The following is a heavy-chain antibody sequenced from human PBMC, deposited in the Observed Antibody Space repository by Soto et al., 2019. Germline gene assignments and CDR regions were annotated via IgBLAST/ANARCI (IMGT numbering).Heavy chain of an antibody. D-gene: IGHD6-19*01. CDR2: INAGNGNT. Sequence: ASVKVSCKASGYTFTSYAMHWVRQAPGQRLEWMGWINAGNGNTKYSQKFQGRVTITRDTSASTAYMELSSLRSEDTAVYYCAGTGYSSGWYIDPFDYWGQGTLVTVSS. CDR3: AGTGYSSGWYIDPFDY. CDR1: GYTFTSYA. V-gene: IGHV1-3*01. J-gene: IGHJ4*02.